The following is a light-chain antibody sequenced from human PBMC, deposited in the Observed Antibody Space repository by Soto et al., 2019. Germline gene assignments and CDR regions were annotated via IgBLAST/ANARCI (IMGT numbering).Light chain of an antibody. CDR2: GVT. Sequence: QSVLTQPPSASGSPGQSVTISCTGTSSDVGGYNYVSWYQQHPGKAPKLMIYGVTKRPSGVPDRFSGSKSGNTASLTVSGLQAEDEADYYCSSYAGINNYVVFGGGTKLTVL. CDR3: SSYAGINNYVV. CDR1: SSDVGGYNY. V-gene: IGLV2-8*01. J-gene: IGLJ2*01.